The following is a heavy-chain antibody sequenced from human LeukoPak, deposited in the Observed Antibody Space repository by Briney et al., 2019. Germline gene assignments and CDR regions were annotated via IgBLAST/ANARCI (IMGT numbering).Heavy chain of an antibody. CDR2: IYYSGST. J-gene: IGHJ4*02. Sequence: SETLSLTCTVSGGSISSYYWSWIRQPPGKGLEWIGYIYYSGSTNYNPSLKSRVTISVDTSKNQLSLKLSSVTAADTAVYYCARAYSSSWYPYYFDYWGQGTLVTVSS. CDR3: ARAYSSSWYPYYFDY. V-gene: IGHV4-59*01. D-gene: IGHD6-13*01. CDR1: GGSISSYY.